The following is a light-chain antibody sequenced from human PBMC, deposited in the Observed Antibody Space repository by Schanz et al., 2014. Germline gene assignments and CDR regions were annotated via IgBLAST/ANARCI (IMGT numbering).Light chain of an antibody. CDR1: ETVRNN. V-gene: IGKV3-15*01. J-gene: IGKJ2*01. CDR3: HQYDTWPYT. Sequence: EIAITQSPATLSVSPGERATLSCRASETVRNNLAWYQQKPGQAPRLLIYGASSRAAGIPANVSGSGSGTEFTLTISGLQSEDLAVYYCHQYDTWPYTFGQGTKLEIK. CDR2: GAS.